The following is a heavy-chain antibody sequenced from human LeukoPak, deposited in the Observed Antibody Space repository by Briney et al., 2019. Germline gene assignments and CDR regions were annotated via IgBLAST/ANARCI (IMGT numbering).Heavy chain of an antibody. CDR2: INHSGST. CDR1: GGSFSGYY. D-gene: IGHD6-19*01. J-gene: IGHJ4*02. Sequence: SETLSLTCAVYGGSFSGYYWSWIRQTPGKGLEWIGEINHSGSTNYNPSLKSRVTISVDTSKNQFSLKLSSVTAADTAVYYCARSSGWFPFDYWGQGTLVTVSS. V-gene: IGHV4-34*01. CDR3: ARSSGWFPFDY.